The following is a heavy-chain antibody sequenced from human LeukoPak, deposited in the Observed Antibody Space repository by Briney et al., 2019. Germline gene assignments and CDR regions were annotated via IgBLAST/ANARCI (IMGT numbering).Heavy chain of an antibody. D-gene: IGHD4-11*01. CDR1: GFTVSSNY. Sequence: GGSLRLSCAASGFTVSSNYMSWVRQAPGKGLEWVSSISSTSSYIYYADSVKGRFTISRDNAKNSLYLQMNSLRAEDTAVYYCATFSNYLDYWGQGTLVTVSS. CDR2: ISSTSSYI. V-gene: IGHV3-21*01. CDR3: ATFSNYLDY. J-gene: IGHJ4*02.